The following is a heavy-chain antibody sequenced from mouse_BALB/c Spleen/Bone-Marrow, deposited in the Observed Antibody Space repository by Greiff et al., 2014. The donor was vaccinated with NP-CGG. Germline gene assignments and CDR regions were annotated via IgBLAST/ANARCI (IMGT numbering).Heavy chain of an antibody. CDR1: GYAFTYYL. CDR2: INPGSGGT. Sequence: VQLQQSGAELVRPGTSVKVSCKASGYAFTYYLIEWVKQRPGQGLEWIGVINPGSGGTNFNEKFKGKATLTVDKSSSTAYMQLSSLTSDDSAVYFCASSYYGRPNYYAMDYWGQGTSVTVSS. CDR3: ASSYYGRPNYYAMDY. D-gene: IGHD1-2*01. J-gene: IGHJ4*01. V-gene: IGHV1-54*03.